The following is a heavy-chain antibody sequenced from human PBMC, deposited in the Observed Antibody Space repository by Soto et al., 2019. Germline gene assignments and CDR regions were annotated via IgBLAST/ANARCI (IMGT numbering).Heavy chain of an antibody. V-gene: IGHV1-2*02. D-gene: IGHD1-26*01. CDR3: AMALGGSYAEPFDY. J-gene: IGHJ4*02. CDR2: INPNSGGT. Sequence: QVQLVQSGAEVKKPGASVKVSCKASGYTFTGYYMHWVRQAPGQGLEWMGWINPNSGGTNYAQKFQGRATRTRDTSISTAYVELSRLRSDDTAVYYCAMALGGSYAEPFDYWGQGTLVTVSS. CDR1: GYTFTGYY.